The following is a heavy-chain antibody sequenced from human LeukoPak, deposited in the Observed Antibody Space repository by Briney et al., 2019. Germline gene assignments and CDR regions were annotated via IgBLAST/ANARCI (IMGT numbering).Heavy chain of an antibody. J-gene: IGHJ4*02. CDR2: VYTSGST. Sequence: SETLSLTCTVSGGSISSYYWSWIRQPAGKGLEWIGRVYTSGSTNYNPSLESRVTISVDTSKNQFSLKLSSVTAADTAVYYCARQVRDSSPGLYFDYWGQGTLVTVSS. V-gene: IGHV4-4*07. CDR1: GGSISSYY. D-gene: IGHD3-22*01. CDR3: ARQVRDSSPGLYFDY.